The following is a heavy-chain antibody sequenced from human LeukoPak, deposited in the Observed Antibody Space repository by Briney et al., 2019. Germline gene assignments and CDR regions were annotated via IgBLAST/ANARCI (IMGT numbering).Heavy chain of an antibody. CDR1: GGSIRSYY. J-gene: IGHJ4*02. V-gene: IGHV4-59*12. CDR3: ARSGPDSGKFWVFDY. Sequence: KPSETLSLTCTVSGGSIRSYYWSWIRQPPGKGLEWIGYIYYSGTTNYKPALKSRVAISVDTSKNQFSLKLSSVTASDTAVYYCARSGPDSGKFWVFDYWGQGTLVTVSS. CDR2: IYYSGTT. D-gene: IGHD1-26*01.